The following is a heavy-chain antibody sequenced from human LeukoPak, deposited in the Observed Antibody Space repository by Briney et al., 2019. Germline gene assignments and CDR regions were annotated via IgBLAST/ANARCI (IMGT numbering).Heavy chain of an antibody. D-gene: IGHD3-9*01. CDR3: ARDCDILTGYFRGGFDY. J-gene: IGHJ4*02. V-gene: IGHV3-11*05. Sequence: GGSLRLSCAASGFTFSDYYMSWIRQAPGKGLEWISYITSSSSDTNYADSVKGRFTISRDNAKKSLYLQMNSLRAEDTAVYYCARDCDILTGYFRGGFDYWGQGTLVTVSS. CDR1: GFTFSDYY. CDR2: ITSSSSDT.